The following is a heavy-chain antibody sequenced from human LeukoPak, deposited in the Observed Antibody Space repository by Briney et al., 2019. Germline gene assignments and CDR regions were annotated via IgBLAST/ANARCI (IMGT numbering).Heavy chain of an antibody. D-gene: IGHD2-15*01. J-gene: IGHJ5*02. CDR2: ISYDGSNK. CDR1: GFTFSSYA. Sequence: GRSLRLSCAASGFTFSSYAMHWVRQAPGKGLEWVAVISYDGSNKYYADSVKGRFTISRDNSKNTLYLQMNSLRAEDTAVYYCAKDRRAATTNWFDPWGQGTLVTVSS. V-gene: IGHV3-30-3*01. CDR3: AKDRRAATTNWFDP.